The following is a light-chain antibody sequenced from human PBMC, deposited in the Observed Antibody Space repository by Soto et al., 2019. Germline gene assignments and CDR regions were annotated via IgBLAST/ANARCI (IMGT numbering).Light chain of an antibody. CDR3: LQYNSWPRT. J-gene: IGKJ1*01. CDR2: GAV. Sequence: EILMTQSPAALSVAQGERATLSCRASQNIGINFAWYQQKPGQAPSLLIFGAVTRATGVPDRFSGSGSGTGFTLTISSLQSEDYAVYYCLQYNSWPRTFGQGTKVEL. V-gene: IGKV3-15*01. CDR1: QNIGIN.